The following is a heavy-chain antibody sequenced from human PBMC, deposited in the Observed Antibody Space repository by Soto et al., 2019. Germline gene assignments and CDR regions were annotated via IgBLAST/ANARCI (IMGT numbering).Heavy chain of an antibody. CDR3: TTLRSDP. CDR2: VNPNTGLT. V-gene: IGHV1-2*02. Sequence: QVQLVQSESEVRKPGASVKVSCQASGYTFTALYMNWVRQAPGQGLEWMGWVNPNTGLTKYAQKFQGRVIMTRDTSINTAYMELSGLTSDDTAVYYCTTLRSDPWGQGTLVTVSS. D-gene: IGHD3-9*01. CDR1: GYTFTALY. J-gene: IGHJ5*02.